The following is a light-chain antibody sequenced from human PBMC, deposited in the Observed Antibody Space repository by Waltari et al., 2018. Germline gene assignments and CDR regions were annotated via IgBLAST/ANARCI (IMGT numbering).Light chain of an antibody. J-gene: IGLJ2*01. CDR3: SSYAGSNNLV. CDR2: EVT. V-gene: IGLV2-8*01. Sequence: QSALTQPPSASGSPGQSVTLPCTGTSSDVGVYNYVSWYQQHPGKAPKLMISEVTKRPSGVPDRFSGSKSGNTASLTVSGLQAEDEADYYCSSYAGSNNLVFGGGTKLTVL. CDR1: SSDVGVYNY.